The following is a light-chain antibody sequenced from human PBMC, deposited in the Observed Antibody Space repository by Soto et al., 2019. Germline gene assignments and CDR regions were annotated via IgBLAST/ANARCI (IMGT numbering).Light chain of an antibody. Sequence: DIQITQSPSSLSASVGDRVTITCRSSQSITTYLNWYQQKPGKAPKLLIYAASSLQSGVPSRFSGSGSGTTFTLTISNLQPEDFATYYCQETYITPLNTFGGGTKVDIK. V-gene: IGKV1-39*01. CDR1: QSITTY. CDR2: AAS. J-gene: IGKJ4*01. CDR3: QETYITPLNT.